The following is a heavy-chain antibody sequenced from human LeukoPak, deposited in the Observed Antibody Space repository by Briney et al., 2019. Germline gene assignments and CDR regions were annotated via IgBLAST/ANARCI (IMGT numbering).Heavy chain of an antibody. V-gene: IGHV4-59*01. CDR3: ARAESSSWVDH. J-gene: IGHJ4*02. Sequence: SETLSLTCTVSGGSIRSYYWFWIRQPPGKGLEWIGNIYYSGSTNYNPSFKSRGTISVDTSRNQSSLKLSSVTAADMAVYYCARAESSSWVDHWGKGTLLTVSS. CDR2: IYYSGST. CDR1: GGSIRSYY. D-gene: IGHD6-13*01.